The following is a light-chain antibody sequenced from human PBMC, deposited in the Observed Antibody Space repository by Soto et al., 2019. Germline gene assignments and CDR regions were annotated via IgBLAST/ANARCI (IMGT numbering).Light chain of an antibody. CDR3: QKYGSSWT. CDR2: GAS. Sequence: EIVLTQSPGTLSLSPGGRATLSCRASQSVSSSYLAWYQQKPGQAPRLLIYGASSRATGIPDRFSGSGSGTDFTLTIRRLEREGFAAYYCQKYGSSWTFGQGNKVDIQ. J-gene: IGKJ1*01. CDR1: QSVSSSY. V-gene: IGKV3-20*01.